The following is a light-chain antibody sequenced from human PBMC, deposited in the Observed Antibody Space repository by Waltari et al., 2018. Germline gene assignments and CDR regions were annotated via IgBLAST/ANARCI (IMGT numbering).Light chain of an antibody. Sequence: DIQMTQSPSSLSASVVDIVTITCRASQSISSYLNWYQQKPGQAPKLLIYAASSLQSGVPARFSGSGSGTDFTLTISSLQPEDFATYYCQQSYSTPPTFGQGTKVEIK. CDR3: QQSYSTPPT. CDR2: AAS. CDR1: QSISSY. J-gene: IGKJ1*01. V-gene: IGKV1-39*01.